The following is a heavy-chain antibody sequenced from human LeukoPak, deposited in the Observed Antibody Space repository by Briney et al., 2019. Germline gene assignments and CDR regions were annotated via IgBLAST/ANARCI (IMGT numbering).Heavy chain of an antibody. Sequence: GGSLRLSCAASGFTFSNYAMSWVRQAPGKRLDWVSSLSDSGGDTNYADSVKGRFTISRDNSKNTLYLQMNSLRAEDTAVYYCAKHLAYGGNSPFDYWGQGTLVTVSS. J-gene: IGHJ4*02. CDR2: LSDSGGDT. CDR1: GFTFSNYA. D-gene: IGHD4-23*01. CDR3: AKHLAYGGNSPFDY. V-gene: IGHV3-23*01.